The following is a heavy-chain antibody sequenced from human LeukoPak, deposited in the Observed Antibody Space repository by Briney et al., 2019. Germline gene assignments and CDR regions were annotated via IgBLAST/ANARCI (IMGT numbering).Heavy chain of an antibody. CDR2: TYYRSKWYN. D-gene: IGHD6-13*01. V-gene: IGHV6-1*01. Sequence: SQTLSLTCAISGDSVSNNSAAWNWIRQSPSRGLEWLGRTYYRSKWYNDCAVSVTSRITISPDTSKNQFSLQLKSVTPEDTAVYYCARGRSWGESGFDYWGQGTLVTVSS. CDR1: GDSVSNNSAA. CDR3: ARGRSWGESGFDY. J-gene: IGHJ4*02.